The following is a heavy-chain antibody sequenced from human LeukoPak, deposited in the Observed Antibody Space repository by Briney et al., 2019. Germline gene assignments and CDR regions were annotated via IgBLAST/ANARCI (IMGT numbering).Heavy chain of an antibody. V-gene: IGHV3-66*01. D-gene: IGHD5-18*01. CDR1: GFTFSLTY. CDR3: ARARSSYGYGDAFDI. CDR2: IYSGGDT. Sequence: GGSLRLSCAASGFTFSLTYMAWVRQAPGKGLEWVSVIYSGGDTYYYADSVKGRFTIARDNSKKTLYLQMNNLRVEDTAVYYCARARSSYGYGDAFDIWGQGTMVTVSS. J-gene: IGHJ3*02.